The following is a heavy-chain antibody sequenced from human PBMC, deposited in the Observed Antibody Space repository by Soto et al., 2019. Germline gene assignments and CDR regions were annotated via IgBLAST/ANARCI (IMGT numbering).Heavy chain of an antibody. D-gene: IGHD6-13*01. CDR1: GFTFSSYG. J-gene: IGHJ4*02. CDR2: IWYDGSNK. CDR3: ARDLEQQLVEALDY. Sequence: QVQLVESGGGVVQPGRSLRLSCAASGFTFSSYGMHWVRQAPGKGLEWVAVIWYDGSNKYYADSVKGRFTISRDNSKNTLYLQMNSLRAEDTAVYYCARDLEQQLVEALDYWGQGTLVTVSS. V-gene: IGHV3-33*01.